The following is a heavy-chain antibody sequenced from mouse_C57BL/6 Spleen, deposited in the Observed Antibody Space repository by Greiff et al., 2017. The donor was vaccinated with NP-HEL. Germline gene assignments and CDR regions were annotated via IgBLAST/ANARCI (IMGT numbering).Heavy chain of an antibody. V-gene: IGHV1-4*01. CDR3: ERTVYKSYCSFDV. CDR1: GYTFTSYT. D-gene: IGHD1-3*01. J-gene: IGHJ1*03. CDR2: INPSSGYT. Sequence: QVQLQQSGAELARPGASVKMSCKASGYTFTSYTMHWVKQRPGQGLEWIGYINPSSGYTKYNQKFKDKATLTADKSSSTAYMQLSSLTSEDSAVYYCERTVYKSYCSFDVWGKGTTVTVSS.